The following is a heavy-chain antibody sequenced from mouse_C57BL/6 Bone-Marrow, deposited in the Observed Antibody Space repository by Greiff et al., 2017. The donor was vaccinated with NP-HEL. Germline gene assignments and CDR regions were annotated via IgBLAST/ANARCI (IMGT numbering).Heavy chain of an antibody. CDR1: GYTFTSYD. V-gene: IGHV1-85*01. Sequence: VKLQESGPELVKPGASVKLSCKASGYTFTSYDINWVKQRPGQGLEWIGWIYPRDGSTKYNEKFKGKATLTVDTSSSTAYMELHSLTSEDSAVYFCARGSTTVVGYFDVWGTGTTVTVSS. J-gene: IGHJ1*03. D-gene: IGHD1-1*01. CDR2: IYPRDGST. CDR3: ARGSTTVVGYFDV.